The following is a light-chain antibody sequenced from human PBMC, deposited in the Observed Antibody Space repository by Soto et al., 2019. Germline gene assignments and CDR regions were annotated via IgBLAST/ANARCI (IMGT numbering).Light chain of an antibody. Sequence: DLQMTQSPSSLSASVGDRVTITCRASQSISIYLNWYQQKPGKAPKLLTYAASSLQSGVPSRFGGSESGTDFTRTISSLQREDLATYYCQQSLTTPLTFGGGTKVEIK. CDR2: AAS. CDR3: QQSLTTPLT. CDR1: QSISIY. V-gene: IGKV1-39*01. J-gene: IGKJ4*01.